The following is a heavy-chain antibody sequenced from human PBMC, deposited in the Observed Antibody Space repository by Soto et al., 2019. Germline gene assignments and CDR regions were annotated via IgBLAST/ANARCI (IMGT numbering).Heavy chain of an antibody. Sequence: QVQLQESGPGLVKPSETLSLACAVSGGSINTYYWRWIRQSAGMGLEWIGYIYNGGTTNFNPSLRSRASISLDTSKHQLSLSLNSVTDADTAVYYCARDSVYIYGCWFFDLWGRCGLVTASS. CDR2: IYNGGTT. CDR3: ARDSVYIYGCWFFDL. J-gene: IGHJ2*01. D-gene: IGHD5-18*01. CDR1: GGSINTYY. V-gene: IGHV4-59*12.